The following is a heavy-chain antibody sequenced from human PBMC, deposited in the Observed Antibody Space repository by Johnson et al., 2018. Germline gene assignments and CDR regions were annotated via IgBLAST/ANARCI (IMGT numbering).Heavy chain of an antibody. J-gene: IGHJ6*03. CDR3: ARVVRAAAGSSYYYMYV. V-gene: IGHV3-64*01. CDR1: GFTFSSYA. CDR2: ISSNGGST. Sequence: VQLVQSGGGLVQPGGSLRLSRAASGFTFSSYAMPWVRQAPGKGLEYVSAISSNGGSTYYANFVKGRLTISRYNSKNTLELQMGSLRAEGMAVYYGARVVRAAAGSSYYYMYVWGKGTTVTVSS. D-gene: IGHD6-13*01.